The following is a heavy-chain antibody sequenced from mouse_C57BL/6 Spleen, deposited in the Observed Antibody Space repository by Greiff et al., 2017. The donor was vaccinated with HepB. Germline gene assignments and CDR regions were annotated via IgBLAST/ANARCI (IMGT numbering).Heavy chain of an antibody. V-gene: IGHV5-16*01. CDR1: GFTFSDYY. Sequence: EVHLVESEGGLVQPGSSMKLSCTASGFTFSDYYMAWVRQVPEKGLEWVANINYDGSSTYYLDSLKSRFIISRDNAKNILYLQMSSLKSEDTATYYYARGATGRYFDYWGKGTTLTVSS. CDR3: ARGATGRYFDY. J-gene: IGHJ2*01. CDR2: INYDGSST. D-gene: IGHD4-1*01.